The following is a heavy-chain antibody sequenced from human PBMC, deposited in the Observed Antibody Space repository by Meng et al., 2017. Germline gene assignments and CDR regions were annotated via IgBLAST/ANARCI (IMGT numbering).Heavy chain of an antibody. CDR2: INHSGST. D-gene: IGHD3-10*01. V-gene: IGHV4-34*01. Sequence: QVHLQQWAEGLLKPSETLSLTCAVYGGSFSGYYWSWIRQPPGKGLEWIGEINHSGSTNYNPSLKSRVTISVDTSKNQFSLKLSSVTAADTAVYYCARVPGGIGAADYWGQGTLVTVSS. CDR1: GGSFSGYY. J-gene: IGHJ4*02. CDR3: ARVPGGIGAADY.